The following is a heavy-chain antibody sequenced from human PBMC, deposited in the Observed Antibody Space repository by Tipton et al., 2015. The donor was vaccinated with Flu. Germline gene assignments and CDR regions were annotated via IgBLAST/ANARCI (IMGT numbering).Heavy chain of an antibody. D-gene: IGHD3-3*01. CDR3: ARTYLDSEGFFLLHPFDV. V-gene: IGHV5-10-1*01. J-gene: IGHJ3*01. CDR1: GYSFTSYY. Sequence: QLVQSGAEVKKPGESLRITCKGSGYSFTSYYITWVRQMPGRGLEWMGRIDPDDSDTDYSPSFQGHVTIAADKSISTAYLQWSSLKTSDTAMYFCARTYLDSEGFFLLHPFDVWGQGTVVTVSS. CDR2: IDPDDSDT.